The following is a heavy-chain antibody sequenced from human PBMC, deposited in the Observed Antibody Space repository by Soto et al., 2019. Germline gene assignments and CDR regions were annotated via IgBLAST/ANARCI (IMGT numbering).Heavy chain of an antibody. CDR2: INPSGSST. Sequence: QEQLVQSGAEVKKPGASVKVACKASGYTFSSYYIHWVRQAPGQGLEWMGLINPSGSSTSYGQKFQGKVPMNRGTATRPGDMGEGRPGSEDPGRFFRAGALGLLTPGGAMDVWGQGTTVTVSS. D-gene: IGHD3-16*01. V-gene: IGHV1-46*01. J-gene: IGHJ6*02. CDR3: AGALGLLTPGGAMDV. CDR1: GYTFSSYY.